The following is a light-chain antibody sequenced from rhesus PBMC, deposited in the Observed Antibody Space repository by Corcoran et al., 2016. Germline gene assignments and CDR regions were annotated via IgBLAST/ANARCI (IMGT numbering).Light chain of an antibody. CDR2: TAS. V-gene: IGKV1-44*03. CDR1: QTISSY. Sequence: DIQMTQSPSSLSASVGDRVTISCRASQTISSYLAWYQQKPGKVPKLLIDTASNLESGVPSRFSGSGSGTEFTITVSSLQPEDFATNYCQQQNRLPYTFGQGTKMEIK. CDR3: QQQNRLPYT. J-gene: IGKJ2*01.